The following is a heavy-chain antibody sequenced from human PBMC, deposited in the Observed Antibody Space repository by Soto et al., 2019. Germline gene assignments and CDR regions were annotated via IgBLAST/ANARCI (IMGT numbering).Heavy chain of an antibody. CDR3: ARDVGLDSDDFFAY. J-gene: IGHJ4*02. CDR1: GFTFTSYG. Sequence: GGSLRLSCTASGFTFTSYGMGWVRQAPGKGLQWVSTIRGDGGQTHYTDSVKGRFSISRDNSKNTVYLQMDSLRAEDTAMYFCARDVGLDSDDFFAYWGQGTQVTAPQ. V-gene: IGHV3-23*01. D-gene: IGHD3-9*01. CDR2: IRGDGGQT.